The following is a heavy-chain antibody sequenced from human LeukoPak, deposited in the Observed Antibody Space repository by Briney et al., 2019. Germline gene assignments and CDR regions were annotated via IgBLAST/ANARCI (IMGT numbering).Heavy chain of an antibody. V-gene: IGHV4-4*07. CDR3: ARDYKVTAYYNYYAMDV. D-gene: IGHD4-11*01. J-gene: IGHJ6*02. CDR2: IYSDGST. Sequence: PSETLSLTCTVSGGSISSYHWSWIRQPAGNGLEWIGRIYSDGSTNYNLSLKSRVTISVDTSRSQFSLQLSSVTAADTAVYYCARDYKVTAYYNYYAMDVWGQGTTVTVSS. CDR1: GGSISSYH.